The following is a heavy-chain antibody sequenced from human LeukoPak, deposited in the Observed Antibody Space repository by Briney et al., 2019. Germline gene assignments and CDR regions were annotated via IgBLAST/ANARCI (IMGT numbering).Heavy chain of an antibody. D-gene: IGHD3-9*01. Sequence: GRSLRLSCAASGFTFDDYAMHWVRQAPGKGLEWVSGISWNSGSIGYADSVKGRFTISRDNAKNSLYLQMNSLRAEDTAVYYCARDLAYYDILTGYDYWGQGTLVTVSS. CDR3: ARDLAYYDILTGYDY. V-gene: IGHV3-9*01. J-gene: IGHJ4*02. CDR2: ISWNSGSI. CDR1: GFTFDDYA.